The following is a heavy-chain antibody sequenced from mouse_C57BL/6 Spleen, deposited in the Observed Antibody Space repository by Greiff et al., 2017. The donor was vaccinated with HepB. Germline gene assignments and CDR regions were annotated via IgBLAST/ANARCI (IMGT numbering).Heavy chain of an antibody. J-gene: IGHJ4*01. CDR2: IRNKANGYTT. D-gene: IGHD2-1*01. CDR1: GFTFTDYY. CDR3: ASLGNFYAMDY. Sequence: DVKLVESGGGLVQPGGSLSLSCAASGFTFTDYYMSWVRQPPGKALEWLGFIRNKANGYTTEYSASVKGRFTISRDNSQSILYLQMNALRAEDSATYYCASLGNFYAMDYWGQGTSVTVSS. V-gene: IGHV7-3*01.